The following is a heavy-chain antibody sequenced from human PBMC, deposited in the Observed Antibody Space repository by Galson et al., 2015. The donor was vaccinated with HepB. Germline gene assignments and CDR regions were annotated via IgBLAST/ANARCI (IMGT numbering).Heavy chain of an antibody. J-gene: IGHJ4*02. V-gene: IGHV1-69*10. CDR3: ARGGIQLWLVDY. CDR1: GGTFSSYA. D-gene: IGHD5-18*01. CDR2: IIPIFGIA. Sequence: SVKVSCKASGGTFSSYAISWVRQAPGQGLEWMGGIIPIFGIADYAQKFQGRVTITADKSTSTAYMELSSLRSEDTVVYYCARGGIQLWLVDYWGQGTLVTVSS.